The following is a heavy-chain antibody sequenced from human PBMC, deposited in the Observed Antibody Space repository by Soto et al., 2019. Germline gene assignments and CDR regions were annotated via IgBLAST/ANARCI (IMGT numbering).Heavy chain of an antibody. CDR1: GGTFSSYT. V-gene: IGHV1-69*02. CDR2: IIPILGIA. Sequence: QVQLVQSGAEVKKPGSSVKVSCKASGGTFSSYTISWVRQAPGQGLEWMGRIIPILGIANYAQKFQGRVTIXGDSAXXTAYMELSSLRSEDTAVYYCARTPLAAAGYYGMDVWGQGTTVTVSS. J-gene: IGHJ6*02. D-gene: IGHD6-13*01. CDR3: ARTPLAAAGYYGMDV.